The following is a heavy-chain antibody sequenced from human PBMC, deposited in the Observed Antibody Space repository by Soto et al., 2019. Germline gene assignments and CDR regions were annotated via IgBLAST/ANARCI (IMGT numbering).Heavy chain of an antibody. CDR3: AHDRVVELTTRCLDY. CDR2: ISYDGRNK. Sequence: QMQLVESGGGVVQPGRSLRLSCAASGFTFSSYGMHWVRQAPGKGLEWVAVISYDGRNKNYADSVKGRFTISRGNSKITLSLQTNGLRADDTVMSYCAHDRVVELTTRCLDYWGQGTLVTVSS. CDR1: GFTFSSYG. V-gene: IGHV3-30*03. J-gene: IGHJ4*02. D-gene: IGHD2-15*01.